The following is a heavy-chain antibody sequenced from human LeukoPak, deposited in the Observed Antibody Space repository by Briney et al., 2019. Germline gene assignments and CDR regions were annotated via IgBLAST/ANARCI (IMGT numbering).Heavy chain of an antibody. V-gene: IGHV4-39*01. CDR2: IYYSGST. Sequence: PSETLSLTCTVSGGSISSSSYYWGWIRQPPGKGLEWIGSIYYSGSTYYNPSLKSRVTISVDTSKNQFSLKLSSVTAADTAVYYCARQGSGNYLSPVNYWGQGTLVTVSS. D-gene: IGHD1-26*01. CDR1: GGSISSSSYY. CDR3: ARQGSGNYLSPVNY. J-gene: IGHJ4*02.